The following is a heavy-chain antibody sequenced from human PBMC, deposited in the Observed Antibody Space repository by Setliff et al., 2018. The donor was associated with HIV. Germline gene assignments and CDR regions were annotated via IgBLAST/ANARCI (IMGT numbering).Heavy chain of an antibody. CDR1: GGSIGGFY. V-gene: IGHV4-4*07. J-gene: IGHJ6*03. D-gene: IGHD7-27*01. CDR3: ARVSPLTHYYYMDM. CDR2: IYDTGST. Sequence: SETLSLTCTVSGGSIGGFYWNWIRQSAGKGLQWIGRIYDTGSTKYNPSLKSRLNMSLDTSKNQFYLHLSSVTASDTAVYYCARVSPLTHYYYMDMWGKGTTVTVSS.